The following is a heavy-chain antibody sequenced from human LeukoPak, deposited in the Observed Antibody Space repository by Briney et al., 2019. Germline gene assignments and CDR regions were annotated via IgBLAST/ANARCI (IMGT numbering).Heavy chain of an antibody. D-gene: IGHD3-16*01. J-gene: IGHJ4*02. Sequence: AGGSLRLSCAASGFTFDDYGMSWVRQAPGKGLEWVSGINWNGGSTGYADSVKGRFTISRDNAKNSLYLQMNSPRAEDTALYYCARVKGPIRILDYWGQGTLVTVSS. CDR2: INWNGGST. CDR1: GFTFDDYG. CDR3: ARVKGPIRILDY. V-gene: IGHV3-20*04.